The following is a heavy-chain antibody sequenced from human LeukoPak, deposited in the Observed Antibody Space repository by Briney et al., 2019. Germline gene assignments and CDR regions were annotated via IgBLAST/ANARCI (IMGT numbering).Heavy chain of an antibody. CDR3: VTMVRGVPH. Sequence: PGGSLRLSCAASGFTFSSYGMSWVRQVPGKGLEWVSGISGSGGSTYGADSVKGRFTISRDNSKKRLYLQMNSLRAEDTAVYYCVTMVRGVPHWGQGTLVTVSS. V-gene: IGHV3-23*01. CDR2: ISGSGGST. CDR1: GFTFSSYG. J-gene: IGHJ4*02. D-gene: IGHD3-10*01.